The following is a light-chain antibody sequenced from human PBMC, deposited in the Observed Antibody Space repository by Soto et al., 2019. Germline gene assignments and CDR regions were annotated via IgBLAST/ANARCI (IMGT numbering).Light chain of an antibody. CDR3: QQYNYFRT. V-gene: IGKV1-5*01. Sequence: DIQMTQSPSTLWASEGDRVTITCRASQSISRWLAWHQQKPGKAPKLLIYDASSLESGVPSRFSGSGSGTEFTLTISSLQPDDFATYYCQQYNYFRTFGQGTRLEIK. CDR1: QSISRW. CDR2: DAS. J-gene: IGKJ5*01.